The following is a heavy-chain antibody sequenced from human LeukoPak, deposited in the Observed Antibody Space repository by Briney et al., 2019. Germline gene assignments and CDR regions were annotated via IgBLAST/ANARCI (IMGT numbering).Heavy chain of an antibody. CDR3: AREIAVAGTWDY. D-gene: IGHD6-13*01. CDR2: IYYSGST. Sequence: SETLSLTCTVSGGSIRSGDYYWSWIRQPPGKGLEWIGYIYYSGSTYYNPSLKSRVNISVDTSKNQFSLKLNSVTAADTAVYYCAREIAVAGTWDYWGQGSLVTVSS. CDR1: GGSIRSGDYY. J-gene: IGHJ4*02. V-gene: IGHV4-30-4*08.